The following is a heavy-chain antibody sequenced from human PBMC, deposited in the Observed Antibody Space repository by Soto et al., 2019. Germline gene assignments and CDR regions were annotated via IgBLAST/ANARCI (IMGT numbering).Heavy chain of an antibody. Sequence: QVQLQESGPGLVKPSQTLSLTCTVSGGSISSGGYYWSWIRQHPGKGLEWIGYIYYSGSTYYNPSLKHRLTIALDTSKTPFSLKLSSVTAAATAVYYCARSVFPWGQGTLVTVSS. V-gene: IGHV4-31*03. CDR2: IYYSGST. J-gene: IGHJ5*02. CDR1: GGSISSGGYY. CDR3: ARSVFP.